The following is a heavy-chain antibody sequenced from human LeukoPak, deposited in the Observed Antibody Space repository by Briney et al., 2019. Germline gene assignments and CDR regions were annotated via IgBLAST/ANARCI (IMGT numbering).Heavy chain of an antibody. J-gene: IGHJ4*02. Sequence: ASVKVSCKASGYTFTNYDYGISWVRQAPGQGLEWVGWISATNGNTKYVQEFQGRVSMTTDTSTNTAYMELRSLRSDDTAVYFCARVYGYNIGIYYLDYWGQGTLVTVSS. V-gene: IGHV1-18*01. D-gene: IGHD2/OR15-2a*01. CDR2: ISATNGNT. CDR3: ARVYGYNIGIYYLDY. CDR1: GYTFTNYDYG.